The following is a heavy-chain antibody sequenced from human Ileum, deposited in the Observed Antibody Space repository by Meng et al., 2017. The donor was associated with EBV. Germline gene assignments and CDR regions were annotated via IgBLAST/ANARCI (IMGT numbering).Heavy chain of an antibody. CDR1: GDSVSGSAW. J-gene: IGHJ4*02. CDR2: VYHDGAT. CDR3: ARSSPIVRGLDY. V-gene: IGHV4-4*02. Sequence: QLQESGPGLVNPSGALPLPCASSGDSVSGSAWWSWVRQPPGKGLEWIGEVYHDGATNYHPSLKSRVTISLDKSKNEVNLHLNSLTAADTAVYFCARSSPIVRGLDYWGQGTLVTVSS. D-gene: IGHD3-10*01.